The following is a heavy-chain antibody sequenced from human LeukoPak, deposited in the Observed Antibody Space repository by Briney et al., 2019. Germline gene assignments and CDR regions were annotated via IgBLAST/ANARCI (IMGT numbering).Heavy chain of an antibody. CDR1: GGSISSGSYY. Sequence: SETLSLTCTVSGGSISSGSYYWSWIRQPAGKGLEWIGRIYTSGSTNYNPSLKSRVTISVDTSKNQFSLKLSSVTAADTAVYYCAGTGVAAADAFDYWGQGTPVTVSS. V-gene: IGHV4-61*02. CDR2: IYTSGST. CDR3: AGTGVAAADAFDY. J-gene: IGHJ4*02. D-gene: IGHD6-25*01.